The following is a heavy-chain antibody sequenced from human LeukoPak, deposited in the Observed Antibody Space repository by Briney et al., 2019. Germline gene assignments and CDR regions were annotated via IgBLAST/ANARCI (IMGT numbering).Heavy chain of an antibody. D-gene: IGHD3-3*01. V-gene: IGHV4-59*01. J-gene: IGHJ3*02. CDR1: GGSISSYY. Sequence: SETLSLTCTVSGGSISSYYWSWIRQPPGKGLEWIGYIYYSGSTNYNPSLKSRVTISVDTSKNQFSLKLSSVTAADTAAYYCARVMYYDFWSGYFPHAFDIWGQGTMVTVSS. CDR3: ARVMYYDFWSGYFPHAFDI. CDR2: IYYSGST.